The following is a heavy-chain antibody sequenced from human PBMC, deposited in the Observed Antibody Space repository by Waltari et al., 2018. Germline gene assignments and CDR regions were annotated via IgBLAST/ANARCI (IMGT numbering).Heavy chain of an antibody. J-gene: IGHJ5*02. CDR2: INHSGST. V-gene: IGHV4-34*01. CDR1: GGSFSGYY. D-gene: IGHD1-26*01. CDR3: ARGRARGRGSVYVDP. Sequence: QVQLQHWCAGLLKPSETLSLTCAFYGGSFSGYYWSWIRQPPGKGREWTGEINHSGSTNYYPSLKSRVPISVATSKNQCSLRLSSVTAANTAVYDCARGRARGRGSVYVDPRGQGTLVTVSS.